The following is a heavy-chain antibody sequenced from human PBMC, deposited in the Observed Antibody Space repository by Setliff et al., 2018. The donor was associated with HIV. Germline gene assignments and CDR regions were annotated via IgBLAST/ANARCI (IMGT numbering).Heavy chain of an antibody. Sequence: PSETLSLTCTVSGGSIGIRSYFWGWIRQPPGKGLEWIGSVYSSGSTYYNPSLKSRVTVSVDTSKDQFSLKVNSMTAADTAVYYCARGARLLAAYRDRWDYYYMGVWGKGTTVTVSS. D-gene: IGHD3-16*02. CDR3: ARGARLLAAYRDRWDYYYMGV. J-gene: IGHJ6*03. V-gene: IGHV4-39*01. CDR1: GGSIGIRSYF. CDR2: VYSSGST.